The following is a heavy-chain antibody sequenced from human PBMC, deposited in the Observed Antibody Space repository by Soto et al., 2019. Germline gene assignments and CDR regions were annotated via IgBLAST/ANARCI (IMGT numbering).Heavy chain of an antibody. CDR1: GFTFSEYY. D-gene: IGHD3-22*01. Sequence: PGGSLRLSCAASGFTFSEYYMSWIRQTPGKGLEWLSYISSSGSSTNYADSVKGRFTISRDNAKNSLYLQMNSLRAEDTAMYYCARNYDSSGYFYFDHWGQGTLVTVSS. J-gene: IGHJ4*02. V-gene: IGHV3-11*03. CDR2: ISSSGSST. CDR3: ARNYDSSGYFYFDH.